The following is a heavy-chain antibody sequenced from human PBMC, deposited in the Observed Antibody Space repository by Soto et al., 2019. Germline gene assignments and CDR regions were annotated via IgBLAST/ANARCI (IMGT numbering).Heavy chain of an antibody. CDR2: ISSSSSYI. D-gene: IGHD3-22*01. V-gene: IGHV3-21*01. Sequence: PXGALRVSCAAAGCTFSNYSMNWVRKAPGRGLEWVSSISSSSSYIYYADSVKGRFTISRDNAKNSLYLQMNSLRAEDTAVYYCARSDNKYYYDSSGDYWGQRTLVTGSS. CDR3: ARSDNKYYYDSSGDY. CDR1: GCTFSNYS. J-gene: IGHJ4*02.